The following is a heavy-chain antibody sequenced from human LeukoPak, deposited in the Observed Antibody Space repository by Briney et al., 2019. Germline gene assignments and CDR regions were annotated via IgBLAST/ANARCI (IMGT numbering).Heavy chain of an antibody. J-gene: IGHJ4*02. V-gene: IGHV3-48*03. CDR2: ISSSGSTI. CDR3: TRQRGWDYFDN. D-gene: IGHD1-1*01. Sequence: PGGSLRLSCAASGFTFSSYEMNWVRQAPGKGLEWVSYISSSGSTIYYADSVKGRFTISRDNAKNSLYLQMNSLRAEDTAVYYCTRQRGWDYFDNWGQGTLVIVSS. CDR1: GFTFSSYE.